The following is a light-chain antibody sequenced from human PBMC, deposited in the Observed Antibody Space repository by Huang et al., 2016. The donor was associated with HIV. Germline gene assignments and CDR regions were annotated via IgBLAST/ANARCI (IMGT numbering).Light chain of an antibody. CDR2: AAS. CDR1: QSVSSSY. Sequence: EIVLTQSPGTLSLSPGERATLSCRASQSVSSSYLAWYQQKPGPAPRILIYAASSRDTGIPDRFSGSGSGTDFTLTISRLEPEDFAVYYCQQYGSSSLTFGGGTKVEIK. V-gene: IGKV3-20*01. J-gene: IGKJ4*01. CDR3: QQYGSSSLT.